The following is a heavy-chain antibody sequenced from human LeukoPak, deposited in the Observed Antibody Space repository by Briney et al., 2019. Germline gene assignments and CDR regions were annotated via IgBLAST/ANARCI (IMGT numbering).Heavy chain of an antibody. V-gene: IGHV1-2*02. J-gene: IGHJ4*02. CDR2: INPNSGGT. Sequence: EASVKVSCKASGYTFTDYYMHWVRQAPGQGLEWMGWINPNSGGTDYAQKYQGRVTLTRDTSISTAYVELSTLRSDDTAVYYCTRGVRIVALGTIDYWGQGTPVTVSS. CDR3: TRGVRIVALGTIDY. D-gene: IGHD6-13*01. CDR1: GYTFTDYY.